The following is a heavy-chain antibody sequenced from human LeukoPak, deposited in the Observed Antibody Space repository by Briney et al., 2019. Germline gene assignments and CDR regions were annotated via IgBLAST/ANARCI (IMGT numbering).Heavy chain of an antibody. CDR1: GGSMISSY. J-gene: IGHJ4*02. Sequence: PSETLSLTCSVSGGSMISSYWSWIRQPPGKGLEWIGYVYYGGSPTYNYNPSLKSRVTISVDTSKNQLSLRLSSVTAADTAVYFCARIAAAGPFDYWGQGALVTVSS. CDR2: VYYGGSPTY. CDR3: ARIAAAGPFDY. D-gene: IGHD6-13*01. V-gene: IGHV4-59*08.